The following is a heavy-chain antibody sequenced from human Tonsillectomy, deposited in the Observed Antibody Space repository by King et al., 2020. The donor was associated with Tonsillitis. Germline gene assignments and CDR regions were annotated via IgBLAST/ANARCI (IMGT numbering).Heavy chain of an antibody. J-gene: IGHJ2*01. Sequence: QLQESGPGLVKPSETLSLTCAVSGDSFSSSSSFWAWIRQPPGKGLEWIGTISYRGTTFYSSSLETRVSISLDPSKNQLSLRLGSVTAADTAFYFCAIILDTSGYYFAHFDVWGRGALVTVSS. CDR1: GDSFSSSSSF. V-gene: IGHV4-39*01. CDR3: AIILDTSGYYFAHFDV. D-gene: IGHD3-22*01. CDR2: ISYRGTT.